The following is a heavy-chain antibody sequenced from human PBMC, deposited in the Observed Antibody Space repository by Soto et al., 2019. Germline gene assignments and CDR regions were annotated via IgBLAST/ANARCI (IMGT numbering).Heavy chain of an antibody. V-gene: IGHV4-30-2*01. J-gene: IGHJ4*02. CDR1: GGSISSGGDS. CDR3: ARVPDY. Sequence: QLQLQESGSGLVKPSQTLSLTCAVSGGSISSGGDSWSWFRQPPGKALEWIVYIYHSGSTYYTPSLKSRVTISVDTSKNQFSLKLSSVTAADTDVYYCARVPDYWGQGTLVTVSS. CDR2: IYHSGST.